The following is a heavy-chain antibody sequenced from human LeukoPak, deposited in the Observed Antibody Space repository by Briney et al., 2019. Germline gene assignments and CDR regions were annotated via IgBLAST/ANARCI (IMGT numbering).Heavy chain of an antibody. CDR2: IYYSGST. D-gene: IGHD3-22*01. CDR3: ARHRVVNRICRFDP. CDR1: GGSISSSSYY. Sequence: PSETLSLTCTVSGGSISSSSYYWGWIRQPPGKGLEWIGSIYYSGSTYCNPSLKSRVTISVDTSKNQFSLKLSSVTAADTAVYYCARHRVVNRICRFDPWGQGTLVTVSS. J-gene: IGHJ5*02. V-gene: IGHV4-39*01.